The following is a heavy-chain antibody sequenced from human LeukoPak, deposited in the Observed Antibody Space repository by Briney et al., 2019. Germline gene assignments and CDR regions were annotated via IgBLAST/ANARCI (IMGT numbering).Heavy chain of an antibody. Sequence: GESLKISCKGSGYSFTSYWIGWVRQMSGKGLEWMGIIYPGDSDTRYSPSLQGQVTISADKSISTAYLQWSSLKASDTAMYYCARQLRGIAARQRLQAPYNWFDPWGQGTLVTVSS. V-gene: IGHV5-51*01. CDR3: ARQLRGIAARQRLQAPYNWFDP. D-gene: IGHD6-6*01. J-gene: IGHJ5*02. CDR1: GYSFTSYW. CDR2: IYPGDSDT.